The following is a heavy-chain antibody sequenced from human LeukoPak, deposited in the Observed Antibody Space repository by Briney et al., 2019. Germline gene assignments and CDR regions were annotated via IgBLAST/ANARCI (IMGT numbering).Heavy chain of an antibody. CDR3: ARTLGWASSRYPFDG. Sequence: SETLSLTCTVSGGSISSSNYFWGWIRQPPGKGLEWIGSMYYSGNTDYNPSLKSRVTISVDTSKNQFSLKVNSVTAADTAVYYCARTLGWASSRYPFDGWGQGTLVTVSS. CDR2: MYYSGNT. D-gene: IGHD3-16*02. V-gene: IGHV4-39*01. CDR1: GGSISSSNYF. J-gene: IGHJ4*02.